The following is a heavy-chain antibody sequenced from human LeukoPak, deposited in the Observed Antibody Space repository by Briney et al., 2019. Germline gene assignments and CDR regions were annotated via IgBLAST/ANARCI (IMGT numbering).Heavy chain of an antibody. J-gene: IGHJ3*02. V-gene: IGHV3-9*01. CDR2: ISWNSGSI. CDR1: GFTFDDYA. D-gene: IGHD2-15*01. Sequence: GRSLRLSCAASGFTFDDYAMHWVRQAPGKGLEWVSGISWNSGSIGYADSVKGRITISRDNAKNSLYLQMNSLRAEDTALYYCAKDEQMALYCSGGSCWAAFDIWGQGTMVTVSS. CDR3: AKDEQMALYCSGGSCWAAFDI.